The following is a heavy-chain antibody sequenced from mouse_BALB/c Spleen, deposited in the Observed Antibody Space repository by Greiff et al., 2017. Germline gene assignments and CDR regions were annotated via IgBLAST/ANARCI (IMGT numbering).Heavy chain of an antibody. CDR1: GYSFTGYY. D-gene: IGHD2-1*01. Sequence: LVKTGASVKISCKASGYSFTGYYMHWVKQSHGKSLEWIGYISCYNGATSYNQKFKGKATFTVDTSSSTAYMQFNSLTSEDSAVYYCERSVYYGNPGVWGAGTTVTVSS. J-gene: IGHJ1*01. CDR2: ISCYNGAT. V-gene: IGHV1S34*01. CDR3: ERSVYYGNPGV.